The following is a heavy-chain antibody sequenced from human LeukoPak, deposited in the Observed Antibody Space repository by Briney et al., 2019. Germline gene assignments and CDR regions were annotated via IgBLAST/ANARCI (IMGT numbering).Heavy chain of an antibody. CDR2: ITNTDTFR. D-gene: IGHD2-8*02. J-gene: IGHJ4*02. CDR1: GFTFSSYS. CDR3: ARGGWWGDFGY. V-gene: IGHV3-21*01. Sequence: PGGSLRLSCVGSGFTFSSYSMSWVRQAPGKGLEWVSSITNTDTFRYYADSVKGRFTISRDNAKNALFLQMDSLRADDTAVYYCARGGWWGDFGYWGQGTLITVSS.